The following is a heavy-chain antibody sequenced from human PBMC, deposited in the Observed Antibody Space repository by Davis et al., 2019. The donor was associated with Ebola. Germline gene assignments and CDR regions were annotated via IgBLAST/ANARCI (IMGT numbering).Heavy chain of an antibody. CDR3: AREADYYDSSGYSHYFDY. D-gene: IGHD3-22*01. J-gene: IGHJ4*02. V-gene: IGHV3-21*01. Sequence: PGGSLRLSCAASGFTFSKYTMNGVRQAPGKGLEWVSSISSSSSYIYYADSVKGRFTISRDNAKNSLYLQMNSLRAEDTAVYYCAREADYYDSSGYSHYFDYWGQGTLVTVSS. CDR1: GFTFSKYT. CDR2: ISSSSSYI.